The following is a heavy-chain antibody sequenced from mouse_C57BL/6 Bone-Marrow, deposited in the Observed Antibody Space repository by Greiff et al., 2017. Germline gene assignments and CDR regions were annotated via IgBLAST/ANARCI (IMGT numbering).Heavy chain of an antibody. CDR1: GFTFSNYW. D-gene: IGHD1-1*01. CDR3: TRFPFTTDFFDY. J-gene: IGHJ2*01. Sequence: EVHLVESGGGLVQPGGSMKLSCVASGFTFSNYWMNWVRQSPEKGLEWVAQIRLKSDNYATHYAESVKGRFTISRDDSKSSVYLQMNNLRAEDTGIHYCTRFPFTTDFFDYWGQGTTLTVSS. V-gene: IGHV6-3*01. CDR2: IRLKSDNYAT.